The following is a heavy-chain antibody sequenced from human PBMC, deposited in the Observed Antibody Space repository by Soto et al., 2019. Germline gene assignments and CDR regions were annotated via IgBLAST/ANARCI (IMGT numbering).Heavy chain of an antibody. J-gene: IGHJ3*02. CDR2: MFYSGST. V-gene: IGHV4-59*01. CDR1: GASISSYY. CDR3: ARVGGAPLGAFDI. D-gene: IGHD1-26*01. Sequence: SETLSLTCTVSGASISSYYWSWIRQPPGKGLEWIGYMFYSGSTKCNPSLTSRVTVSIDTSKNQFSLRLNSVTGADTAVYYCARVGGAPLGAFDIWGQGTMVTVSS.